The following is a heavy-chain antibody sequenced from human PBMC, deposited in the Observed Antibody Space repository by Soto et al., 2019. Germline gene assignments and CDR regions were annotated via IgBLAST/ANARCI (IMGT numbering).Heavy chain of an antibody. CDR2: INHSGST. J-gene: IGHJ5*02. Sequence: PSETLSLTCAFYCGSFIGYYWSWIRQPPGKGLEWIGEINHSGSTNYNPSLKSRVTISVDTSKNQFSLKLSSVTAADTAVYYCARGRSRIVGAGRWFDPWGQGTLVTVSS. CDR3: ARGRSRIVGAGRWFDP. D-gene: IGHD1-26*01. CDR1: CGSFIGYY. V-gene: IGHV4-34*01.